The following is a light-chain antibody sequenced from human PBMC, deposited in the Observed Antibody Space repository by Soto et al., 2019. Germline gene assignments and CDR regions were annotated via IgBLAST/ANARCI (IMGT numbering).Light chain of an antibody. CDR3: QQYNSYSRT. Sequence: DIQMTQSPSTLSASVGDRVTITCRASQSISSWLAWYQQKPGKAPKLLIYKASSLESGVPSRFSGSGSGTEVTLTISSLQPDDFATYYCQQYNSYSRTFGQGTKVEMK. CDR2: KAS. J-gene: IGKJ1*01. V-gene: IGKV1-5*03. CDR1: QSISSW.